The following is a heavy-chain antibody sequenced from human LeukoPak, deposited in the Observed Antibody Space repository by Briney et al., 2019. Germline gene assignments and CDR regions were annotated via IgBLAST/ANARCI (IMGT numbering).Heavy chain of an antibody. Sequence: GGSLRLSCAASGFTFSSYAMHWVRQAPGKGLEWLAVVSYDGSDKFYADSVKGRFTISRDKSKNTLYLQVSRLRGEDTAVYYCAKSRDIKTTLTSWSQGTLVTVSS. D-gene: IGHD1-14*01. V-gene: IGHV3-30*18. CDR3: AKSRDIKTTLTS. CDR2: VSYDGSDK. J-gene: IGHJ5*02. CDR1: GFTFSSYA.